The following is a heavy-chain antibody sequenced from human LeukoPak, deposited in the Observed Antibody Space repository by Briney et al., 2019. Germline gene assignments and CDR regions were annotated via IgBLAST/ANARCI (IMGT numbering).Heavy chain of an antibody. V-gene: IGHV4-39*01. J-gene: IGHJ4*02. Sequence: PSETLSLTCIVSGVSISSSSHYWGWIRQPPGKGLEWIGSIYYSGSTYYSPSLKSRVTISVDTSKNQFSLKLRSVTAADTAVYHCARHWAYCSGGTCYSFDDWGQETLVTVSS. D-gene: IGHD2-15*01. CDR2: IYYSGST. CDR3: ARHWAYCSGGTCYSFDD. CDR1: GVSISSSSHY.